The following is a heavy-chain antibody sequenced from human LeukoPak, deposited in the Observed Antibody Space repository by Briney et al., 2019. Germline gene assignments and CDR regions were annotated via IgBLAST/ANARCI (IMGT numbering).Heavy chain of an antibody. CDR1: GYTFTDYY. CDR2: VDPEDGET. D-gene: IGHD1-26*01. J-gene: IGHJ4*02. Sequence: ASVKISCKVSGYTFTDYYMHWVQQAPGKGLVSMGLVDPEDGETIYAEKFQGRVTITADTSTDTAYMELSSLRSEDTAVYYCTMGATTAFSFDYWGQGTLVTVSS. CDR3: TMGATTAFSFDY. V-gene: IGHV1-69-2*01.